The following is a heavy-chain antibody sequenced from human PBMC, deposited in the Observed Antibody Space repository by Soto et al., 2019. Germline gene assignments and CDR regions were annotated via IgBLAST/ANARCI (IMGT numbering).Heavy chain of an antibody. Sequence: QVQLVQSGAEVKKPGASVKVSCKASGYTFTSYDINWVRQATGQGLEWMGWMNPNSGNTAYAQKYQGRVTMTRNTSISTAYMELSSLRSEDTAVYYCAREKSSGYYYDYWGQGTLVTVSS. J-gene: IGHJ4*02. CDR2: MNPNSGNT. CDR3: AREKSSGYYYDY. V-gene: IGHV1-8*01. D-gene: IGHD3-22*01. CDR1: GYTFTSYD.